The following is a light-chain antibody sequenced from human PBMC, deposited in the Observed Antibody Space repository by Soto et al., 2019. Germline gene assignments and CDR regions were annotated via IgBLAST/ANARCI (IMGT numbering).Light chain of an antibody. J-gene: IGLJ1*01. CDR2: VDS. CDR3: QVWDTMSDHYL. CDR1: NIESKS. Sequence: SYELTQPPSVSVAPGQTARITCGGNNIESKSVHWYQQRPGQAPVLVIYVDSDRPSGIPDRFAASTSGNTAALTISRVEAVDEADYYCQVWDTMSDHYLFGSGTKLTVL. V-gene: IGLV3-21*02.